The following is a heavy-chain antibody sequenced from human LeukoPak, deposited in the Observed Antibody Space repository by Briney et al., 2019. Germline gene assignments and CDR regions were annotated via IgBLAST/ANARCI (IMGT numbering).Heavy chain of an antibody. J-gene: IGHJ4*02. CDR1: GGSIRTSSYY. V-gene: IGHV4-39*01. Sequence: PSEPLSLTCTVSGGSIRTSSYYWGWIRQPPGKGLEWIGSIYSSASTYYNPSLKSRVTLSVDTPKNQFSLKLSSVTAADTAVYYCARQGPYTTGWHFDYWGQGTLVTVSS. D-gene: IGHD6-19*01. CDR2: IYSSAST. CDR3: ARQGPYTTGWHFDY.